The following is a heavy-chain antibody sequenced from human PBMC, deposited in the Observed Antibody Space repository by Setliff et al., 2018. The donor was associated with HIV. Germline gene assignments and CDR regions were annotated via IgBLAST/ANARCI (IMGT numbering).Heavy chain of an antibody. Sequence: PSETLSLTCTVPGGSINRSNYYWGWIRQPPGKGLEWIGTISYTGSTYYDPSLKSRVTISLDTSKNQFFLKLSSVTAPDTAIYYCARQTWEYYDTLTGYYRSTTNFDSWGQGTLVTVSS. J-gene: IGHJ4*02. CDR1: GGSINRSNYY. CDR3: ARQTWEYYDTLTGYYRSTTNFDS. D-gene: IGHD3-9*01. CDR2: ISYTGST. V-gene: IGHV4-39*01.